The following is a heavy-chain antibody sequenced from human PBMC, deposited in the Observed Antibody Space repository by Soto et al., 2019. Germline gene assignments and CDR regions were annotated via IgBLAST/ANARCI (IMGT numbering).Heavy chain of an antibody. CDR2: IYYSGST. J-gene: IGHJ4*02. CDR3: ARDSGDWNYGGFDY. V-gene: IGHV4-59*01. Sequence: SETLSLTCTVSGSSISSYYWSWIRQPPGKGLEWIGYIYYSGSTNYNPSLKSRVTISVDTSKNQFSLKLSSVTAADTAVYYCARDSGDWNYGGFDYWGQGTLVTVSS. D-gene: IGHD1-7*01. CDR1: GSSISSYY.